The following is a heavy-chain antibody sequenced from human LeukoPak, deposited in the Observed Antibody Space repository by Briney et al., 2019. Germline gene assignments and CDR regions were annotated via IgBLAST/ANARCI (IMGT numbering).Heavy chain of an antibody. CDR3: ARPSMVRGDRDR. CDR1: GGSISSSSYY. CDR2: IYYSGST. J-gene: IGHJ4*02. D-gene: IGHD3-10*01. Sequence: PSETLSLTCTVSGGSISSSSYYWGWLRQPPGKGLEWIGSIYYSGSTYYNPSLKSRVTISVDTSKNQFSLKLSSVTAADTAVYYCARPSMVRGDRDRWGQGTLVTVSS. V-gene: IGHV4-39*01.